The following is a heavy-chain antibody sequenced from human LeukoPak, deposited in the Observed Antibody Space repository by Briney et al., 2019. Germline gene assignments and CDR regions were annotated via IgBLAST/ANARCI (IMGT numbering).Heavy chain of an antibody. D-gene: IGHD6-19*01. V-gene: IGHV4-34*01. J-gene: IGHJ4*02. CDR3: QAAVADY. CDR1: GGSFSGYY. Sequence: SETLSLTCAVYGGSFSGYYWSWIRQPPGKGLEWIGEINHSGGTNYNPSLKSRVTISVDTSKNQFSLKLSSVTAADTAVYYCQAAVADYWGQGTLVTVSS. CDR2: INHSGGT.